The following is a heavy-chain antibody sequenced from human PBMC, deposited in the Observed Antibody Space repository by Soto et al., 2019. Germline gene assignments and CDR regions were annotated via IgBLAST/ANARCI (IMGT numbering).Heavy chain of an antibody. V-gene: IGHV1-3*01. CDR2: INAGNGNT. Sequence: GASVKVSCKASGYTFTSYAMHWVRQAPGQRLEWMGWINAGNGNTKYSQKFQGRVTITRDTSASTAYMELSSLRSEDTAVYYCASNLYNSSWYHSSWFDPWGQGTLVTVSS. D-gene: IGHD6-13*01. CDR1: GYTFTSYA. J-gene: IGHJ5*02. CDR3: ASNLYNSSWYHSSWFDP.